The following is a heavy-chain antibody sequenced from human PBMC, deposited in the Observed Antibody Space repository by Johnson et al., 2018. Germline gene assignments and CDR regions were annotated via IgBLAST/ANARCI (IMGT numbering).Heavy chain of an antibody. Sequence: EVRLVETGAEVKKPGESLKISCKGSGYSFTSHWIGWVRQMPGKGLEWVGIIYPGDSDTRYSPSFQGQVTISADKAISTADLQWSSLKASDTAMYYCARRPSSGRLLYALDIWGQGTMVTVSS. CDR3: ARRPSSGRLLYALDI. J-gene: IGHJ3*02. CDR1: GYSFTSHW. V-gene: IGHV5-51*03. D-gene: IGHD3-22*01. CDR2: IYPGDSDT.